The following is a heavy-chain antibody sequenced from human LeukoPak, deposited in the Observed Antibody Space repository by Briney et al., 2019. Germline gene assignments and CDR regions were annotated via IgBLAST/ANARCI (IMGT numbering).Heavy chain of an antibody. CDR1: GGSISSYY. CDR3: ARGGPYYYDSSGYYDY. CDR2: IYYSGST. J-gene: IGHJ4*02. Sequence: SETLSLTCTVSGGSISSYYWSWIRQPPGKGLEWIGYIYYSGSTNYNPSLKSRVTISVDASKNQFSLKLSSVTAADTAVYYCARGGPYYYDSSGYYDYWGQGTLVTVSS. D-gene: IGHD3-22*01. V-gene: IGHV4-59*01.